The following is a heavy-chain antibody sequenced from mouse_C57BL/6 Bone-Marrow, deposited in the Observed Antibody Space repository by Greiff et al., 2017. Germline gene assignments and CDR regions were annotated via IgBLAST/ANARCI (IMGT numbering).Heavy chain of an antibody. J-gene: IGHJ1*03. CDR3: AREGPRYGSRRYFDV. Sequence: QVQLQQPGAELVRPGTSVKLSCKASGYTFTSYWMHWVKQRPGQGLEWIGVIDPSDSYTNYNQKFKGKATLTVDTSSSTAYMQLSSLTSEDSAVYYCAREGPRYGSRRYFDVWGTGTTVTVSS. V-gene: IGHV1-59*01. CDR2: IDPSDSYT. CDR1: GYTFTSYW. D-gene: IGHD1-1*01.